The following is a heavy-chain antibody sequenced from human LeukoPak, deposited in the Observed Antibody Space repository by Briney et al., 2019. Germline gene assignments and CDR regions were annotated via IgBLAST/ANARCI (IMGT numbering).Heavy chain of an antibody. J-gene: IGHJ4*02. D-gene: IGHD4-17*01. CDR1: GGSVSSGDYY. Sequence: PSETLSLTCTVSGGSVSSGDYYWSWIRQPPGRGLELPGYIFYSGSTYYNPSLKSRLTISVDTSKSQFSLRLSSVTAADTAVYYCASSTVTNMGFDYWGQGTLVTVSS. CDR3: ASSTVTNMGFDY. V-gene: IGHV4-30-4*01. CDR2: IFYSGST.